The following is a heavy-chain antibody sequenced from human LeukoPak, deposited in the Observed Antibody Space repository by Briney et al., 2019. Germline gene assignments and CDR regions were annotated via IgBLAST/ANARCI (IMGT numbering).Heavy chain of an antibody. Sequence: PGGSLRLSCAASGFSFNAYGMHWVRQVPGKGLEWLSGISANSGSIGYADSAKGRFTISRDNTKNSLYLQMDSLKNEDTALYYCVKDNSADRGLFESWGQGILVIVS. V-gene: IGHV3-9*01. D-gene: IGHD3/OR15-3a*01. CDR3: VKDNSADRGLFES. CDR1: GFSFNAYG. J-gene: IGHJ5*01. CDR2: ISANSGSI.